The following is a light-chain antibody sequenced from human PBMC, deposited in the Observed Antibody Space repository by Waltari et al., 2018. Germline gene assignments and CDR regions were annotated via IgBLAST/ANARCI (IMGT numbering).Light chain of an antibody. V-gene: IGKV2-28*01. CDR2: LAS. Sequence: DTVMTQSPLSLPVTPGEPASLSCRSTQSLLHPNGYNYGDWFLQKPGQSPQLLIYLASNRAPGVPDRFSGSGSGTDFTLTISSLQPEDFATYYCQQFNSYPRTFGQGTKVEIK. CDR1: QSLLHPNGYNY. CDR3: QQFNSYPRT. J-gene: IGKJ1*01.